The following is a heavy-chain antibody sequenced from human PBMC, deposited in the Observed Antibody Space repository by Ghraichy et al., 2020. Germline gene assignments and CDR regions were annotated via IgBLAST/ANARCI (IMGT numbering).Heavy chain of an antibody. CDR1: GGSFSGYY. CDR2: INHSGST. CDR3: ARGYCSSTSCYANAFDI. D-gene: IGHD2-2*01. Sequence: SETLSLTCAVYGGSFSGYYWSWIRQPPGKGLEWIGEINHSGSTNYNPSLKSRVTISVDTSKNQFSLKLSFVTAADTAVYYCARGYCSSTSCYANAFDIWGQGTMVTVSS. V-gene: IGHV4-34*01. J-gene: IGHJ3*02.